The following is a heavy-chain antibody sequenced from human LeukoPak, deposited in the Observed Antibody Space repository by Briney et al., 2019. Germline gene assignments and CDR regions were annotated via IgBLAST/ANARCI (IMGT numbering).Heavy chain of an antibody. Sequence: PGGSLRLSSTVSGFTFGDYAMSWVRQAPGKGLEWVGLIRSKGYGGTTEYAASVKGRLTISRDDSKSIAYLQVESLKTEDTGVYYYTRGGQELGKGYFFDYWGQGILATVSS. CDR1: GFTFGDYA. V-gene: IGHV3-49*04. CDR3: TRGGQELGKGYFFDY. CDR2: IRSKGYGGTT. J-gene: IGHJ4*02. D-gene: IGHD6-13*01.